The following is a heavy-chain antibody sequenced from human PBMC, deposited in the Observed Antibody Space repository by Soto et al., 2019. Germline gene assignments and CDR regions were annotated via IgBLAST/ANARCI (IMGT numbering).Heavy chain of an antibody. D-gene: IGHD2-8*01. Sequence: QLQLQESGPGLVKPSETLSLTCTVSGGSISSSSYYWGWIRQPPGKGLEWIGSIYYSGSTYYNPSLKRQDTISLYTSKNQFSLTLSSVTAADTAVYYCARRTIGYCTNGVCCKGTDAFDIWGQGKMVTVSS. CDR3: ARRTIGYCTNGVCCKGTDAFDI. V-gene: IGHV4-39*01. CDR1: GGSISSSSYY. CDR2: IYYSGST. J-gene: IGHJ3*02.